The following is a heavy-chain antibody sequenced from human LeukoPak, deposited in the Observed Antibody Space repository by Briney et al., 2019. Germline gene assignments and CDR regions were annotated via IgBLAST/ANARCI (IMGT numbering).Heavy chain of an antibody. CDR3: ARDPLDGSGSYFGY. D-gene: IGHD3-10*01. V-gene: IGHV1-69*06. CDR1: GGTFSSYA. J-gene: IGHJ4*02. Sequence: ASVKVSCKASGGTFSSYAISWVRQAPGQGLEWMGGTIPIFGTANYAQKFQGRVTITADKSTSTAYMELSSLRSEDTAVYYCARDPLDGSGSYFGYWGQGTLVTVSS. CDR2: TIPIFGTA.